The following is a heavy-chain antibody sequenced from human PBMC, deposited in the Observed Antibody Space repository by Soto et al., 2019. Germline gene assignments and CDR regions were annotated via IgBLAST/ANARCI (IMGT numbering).Heavy chain of an antibody. V-gene: IGHV3-30*03. D-gene: IGHD3-22*01. CDR3: ARVYYDSSGYTDY. CDR1: GFTFSSYG. CDR2: VSFDGSDK. Sequence: GGSLILSCAASGFTFSSYGMHWVRQAPGEGLEWVADVSFDGSDKHYADSVKGRFTISRDNSKNTLYLQMNSLRAEDTAVYYCARVYYDSSGYTDYWGQGTLVTVSS. J-gene: IGHJ4*02.